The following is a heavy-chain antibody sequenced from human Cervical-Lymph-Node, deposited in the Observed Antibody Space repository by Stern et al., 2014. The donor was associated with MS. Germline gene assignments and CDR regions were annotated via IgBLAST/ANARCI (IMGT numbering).Heavy chain of an antibody. CDR2: MSPNSGNT. J-gene: IGHJ6*02. Sequence: QVQLGQSGAEVKKPGASVKVSCKASGDTFTSYDINWVRQATGGGLEWMGWMSPNSGNTGYTQRFKGRLTITRDTSISTAYMELSSLTSEDTAVYYCARVPPLKVVPLTLGRRRYSYSYGMDVWGQGTTVTVSS. CDR1: GDTFTSYD. V-gene: IGHV1-8*01. CDR3: ARVPPLKVVPLTLGRRRYSYSYGMDV. D-gene: IGHD2-2*01.